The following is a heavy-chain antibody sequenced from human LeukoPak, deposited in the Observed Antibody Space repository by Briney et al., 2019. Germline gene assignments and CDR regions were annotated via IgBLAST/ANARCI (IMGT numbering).Heavy chain of an antibody. Sequence: SETLSLTCTVSGDSITSGSYYWGWIRQTAGKGLEWIGNIYSDGDTSFNPSLKSQITMSVDTSKNQFSLKLNSVTAADTAVYFCARDSGFWLYWGQGTLVSVSS. J-gene: IGHJ4*02. V-gene: IGHV4-39*07. CDR3: ARDSGFWLY. CDR2: IYSDGDT. D-gene: IGHD3-22*01. CDR1: GDSITSGSYY.